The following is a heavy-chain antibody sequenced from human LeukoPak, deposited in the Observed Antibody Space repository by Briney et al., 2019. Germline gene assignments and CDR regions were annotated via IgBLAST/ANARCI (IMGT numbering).Heavy chain of an antibody. CDR3: AVLGITMVRGEGLDF. D-gene: IGHD3-10*01. J-gene: IGHJ4*02. CDR2: VSGSGGST. V-gene: IGHV3-23*01. Sequence: GGSLRLSCAASGIAFDGYVMTWVRQAPGKGLEWVSTVSGSGGSTYYADSVKGRFTISRDNSKNTLYLQMNSLRAEDTAVYYCAVLGITMVRGEGLDFWGQGTLVTVSS. CDR1: GIAFDGYV.